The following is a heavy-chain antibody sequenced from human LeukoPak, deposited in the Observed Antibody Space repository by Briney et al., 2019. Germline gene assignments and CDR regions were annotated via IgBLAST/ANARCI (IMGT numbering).Heavy chain of an antibody. CDR1: GYTFTSYG. V-gene: IGHV1-2*02. CDR2: INPNSGGT. Sequence: ASVKVSCKASGYTFTSYGISWVRQAPGQGLEWMGWINPNSGGTNYAQKFQGRVTMTRDTSISTAYMELSRLRSDDTAVYYCARVRTATRTFDYWGQGTLVTVSS. J-gene: IGHJ4*02. CDR3: ARVRTATRTFDY. D-gene: IGHD5-12*01.